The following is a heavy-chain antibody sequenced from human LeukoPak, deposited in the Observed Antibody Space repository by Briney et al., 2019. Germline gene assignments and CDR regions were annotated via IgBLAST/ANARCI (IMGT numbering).Heavy chain of an antibody. CDR2: IRIKANTYAT. CDR3: ALIALDSSGYYYDYFDY. V-gene: IGHV3-73*01. D-gene: IGHD3-22*01. CDR1: GFTFSDSA. Sequence: GGSLRLSCAASGFTFSDSAMHWVRQASGKGLEWVGRIRIKANTYATAYAASVKGRFTISRDDSKNTAYLQMNSLKTEDTAVYYCALIALDSSGYYYDYFDYWGQGTLVTVSS. J-gene: IGHJ4*02.